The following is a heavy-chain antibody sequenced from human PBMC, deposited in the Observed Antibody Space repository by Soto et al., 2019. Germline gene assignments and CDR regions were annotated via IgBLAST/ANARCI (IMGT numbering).Heavy chain of an antibody. Sequence: SETLSLTCTVSGGSISSGGYYWSWIRQHPGKGLEWIGYIYYSGSTYYNPSLKSRVTISVDTSKNQFSLKLSSVTAADTAVYYCATSIAAAGSENFDYWGQGTLVTVSS. CDR1: GGSISSGGYY. V-gene: IGHV4-31*03. D-gene: IGHD6-13*01. J-gene: IGHJ4*02. CDR2: IYYSGST. CDR3: ATSIAAAGSENFDY.